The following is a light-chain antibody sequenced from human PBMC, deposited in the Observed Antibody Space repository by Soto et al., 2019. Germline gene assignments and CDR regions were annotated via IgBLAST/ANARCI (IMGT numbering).Light chain of an antibody. CDR1: QSVSRY. V-gene: IGKV3-11*01. CDR3: QQRSNRPPIT. CDR2: DAS. Sequence: IVLTQSPATLSLSPGERATLSCRASQSVSRYLAWYQQKPGQAPRLLIYDASNRATGIPARFSGSGSGTDFTLTISRLEPEDFAVYYCQQRSNRPPITFGQGTRLEIK. J-gene: IGKJ5*01.